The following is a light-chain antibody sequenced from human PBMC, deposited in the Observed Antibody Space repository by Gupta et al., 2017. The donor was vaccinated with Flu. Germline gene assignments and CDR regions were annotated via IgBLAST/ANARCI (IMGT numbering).Light chain of an antibody. CDR1: QDISNY. J-gene: IGKJ3*01. Sequence: GDRVTITVRASQDISNYLAWYQQKPGKAPKLLIYAASTLQSEVPSRFSGSGSGTEFTLTISCLQSEDFATYSCQQYYTYPLTFGPGTKVDIK. CDR3: QQYYTYPLT. CDR2: AAS. V-gene: IGKV1-8*01.